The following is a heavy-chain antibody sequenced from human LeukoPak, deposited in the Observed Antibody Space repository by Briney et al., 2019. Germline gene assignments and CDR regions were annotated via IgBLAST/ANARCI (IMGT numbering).Heavy chain of an antibody. CDR1: GFTFSSYG. Sequence: GGSLRLSCAASGFTFSSYGMHWVRQAPGKGLEWVAFIRYDGSNKYYADSVKGRFTISRDNSKNTLYLQMNSLRAEDTAVYYCAKDGRYGDYPSSDPSAPDYWGQGTLVIVSS. CDR3: AKDGRYGDYPSSDPSAPDY. D-gene: IGHD4-17*01. J-gene: IGHJ4*02. V-gene: IGHV3-30*02. CDR2: IRYDGSNK.